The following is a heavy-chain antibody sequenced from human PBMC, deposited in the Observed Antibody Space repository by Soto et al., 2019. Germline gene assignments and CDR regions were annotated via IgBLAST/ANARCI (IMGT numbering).Heavy chain of an antibody. CDR1: GYTLTNYA. CDR3: TRDLNGGNPFDY. D-gene: IGHD2-8*01. J-gene: IGHJ4*02. CDR2: IDPGSGNA. V-gene: IGHV1-3*01. Sequence: QVQLVQSGAEVKKPGASVRVSCKPSGYTLTNYAIHWVRQAAGQRLDWLGWIDPGSGNARYSQKLQGRITLSRDNSASTFHLDLTSLTSEDTAVYFCTRDLNGGNPFDYWGQGTLVTVSS.